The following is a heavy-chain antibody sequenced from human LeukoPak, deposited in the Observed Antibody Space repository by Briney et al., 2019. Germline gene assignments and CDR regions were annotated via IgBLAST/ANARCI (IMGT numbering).Heavy chain of an antibody. J-gene: IGHJ3*01. Sequence: ASVKVSCTASGYTLTGYYMQWVRQAPGQGLEWMGWINPNSGGTNYAQKFQGRVTMTRDTSINKAYMELSRLRSDDTALYYCARALQVEVTSIPYLGSWGQGTMVTVSS. CDR2: INPNSGGT. CDR1: GYTLTGYY. V-gene: IGHV1-2*02. D-gene: IGHD2-21*02. CDR3: ARALQVEVTSIPYLGS.